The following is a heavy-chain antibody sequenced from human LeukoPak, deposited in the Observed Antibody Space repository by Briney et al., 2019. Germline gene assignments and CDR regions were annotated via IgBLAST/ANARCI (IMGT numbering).Heavy chain of an antibody. Sequence: SVKVSCKASGGTFSSYAISWVRQAPGQGLEWMGRIIPIFGTANYAQKFQGRVTIPTDESTSTAYMELSSLRSEDTAVYYCARGTAVAGNFDYWGRGTLVTVSS. D-gene: IGHD6-19*01. J-gene: IGHJ4*02. V-gene: IGHV1-69*05. CDR2: IIPIFGTA. CDR1: GGTFSSYA. CDR3: ARGTAVAGNFDY.